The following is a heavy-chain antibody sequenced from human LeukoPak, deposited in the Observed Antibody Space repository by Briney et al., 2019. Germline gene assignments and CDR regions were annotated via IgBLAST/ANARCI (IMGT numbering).Heavy chain of an antibody. CDR3: AQEGN. J-gene: IGHJ4*02. Sequence: GGSLRLSCVASGFSFTGNWMSWVRQAPGKGPEWVASIKEDGGEKYYGDSVRGRFTISRDNAKNSLYLQMNSLRAEDTAVYYCAQEGNWGQGTLVTVSS. V-gene: IGHV3-7*01. CDR2: IKEDGGEK. CDR1: GFSFTGNW.